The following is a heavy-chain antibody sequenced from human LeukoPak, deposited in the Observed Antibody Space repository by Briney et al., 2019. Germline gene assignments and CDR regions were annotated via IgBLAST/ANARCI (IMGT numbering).Heavy chain of an antibody. V-gene: IGHV3-66*02. D-gene: IGHD2-2*01. Sequence: GGSLRLCCSASGFTVSGNYMSSVRQAPGKGLEWVSVIYSGGSTYYADSVKGRFTISRDNSKNTRYLQMNSLIAADTTVYYCAGDDQQTWLKEYYMNGGGKASTVSVSS. CDR3: AGDDQQTWLKEYYMNG. CDR2: IYSGGST. J-gene: IGHJ6*03. CDR1: GFTVSGNY.